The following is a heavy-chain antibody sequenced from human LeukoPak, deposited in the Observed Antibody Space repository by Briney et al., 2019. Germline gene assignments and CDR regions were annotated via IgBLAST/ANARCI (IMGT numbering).Heavy chain of an antibody. CDR2: IYYSGST. J-gene: IGHJ4*02. CDR3: ARAIAVAGTWVDY. CDR1: AGSISSGDYY. V-gene: IGHV4-30-4*08. Sequence: SETLSLTCTVYAGSISSGDYYWSWIRQPPGKGLKCNGEIYYSGSTYSNPSLKSRVTISVDTSKNQFSLKLSSVTAADTAVYYCARAIAVAGTWVDYWGQGTLVTVSS. D-gene: IGHD6-19*01.